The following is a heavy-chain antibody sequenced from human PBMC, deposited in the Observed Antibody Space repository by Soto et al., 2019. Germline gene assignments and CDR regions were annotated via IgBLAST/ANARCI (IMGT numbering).Heavy chain of an antibody. CDR2: INHSGST. V-gene: IGHV4-34*01. D-gene: IGHD3-3*01. CDR1: GGSFSGYY. CDR3: ARLLTIFGVVKGGAWFDP. Sequence: SETLSLTCAVYGGSFSGYYWSWIRQPPGKGLEWIGEINHSGSTNYNSSLKSRVTISVDTSKNQFSLKLSSVTAADTAVYYCARLLTIFGVVKGGAWFDPWGQGTLVTVSS. J-gene: IGHJ5*02.